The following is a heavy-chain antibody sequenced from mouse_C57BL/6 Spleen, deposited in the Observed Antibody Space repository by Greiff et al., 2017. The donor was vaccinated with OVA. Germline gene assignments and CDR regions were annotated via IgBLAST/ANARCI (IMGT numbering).Heavy chain of an antibody. CDR1: GYTFTSYW. CDR3: AREGAYYGNLYYFDY. V-gene: IGHV1-55*01. CDR2: IYPGSGST. Sequence: QVHVKQPGAELVKPGASVKMSCKASGYTFTSYWITWVKQRPGQGLEWIGDIYPGSGSTNYNEKFKSKATLTVDTSSSTAYMQLSSLTSEDSAVYYCAREGAYYGNLYYFDYWGQGTTLTVSS. J-gene: IGHJ2*01. D-gene: IGHD2-1*01.